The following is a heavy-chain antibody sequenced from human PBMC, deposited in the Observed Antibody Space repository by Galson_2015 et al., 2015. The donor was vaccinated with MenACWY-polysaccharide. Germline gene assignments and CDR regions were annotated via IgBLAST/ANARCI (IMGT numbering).Heavy chain of an antibody. V-gene: IGHV3-23*01. J-gene: IGHJ6*02. Sequence: SLRLSCAASGFTFSSYAMTRVRQAPGKGLEWVSSITDGAYSTYYADSVKGRFTISRDNSKNTLYLQMNSLRAEDTAVYYCAKNSTRSYTFDYYGMDAWGQGATVTVSS. CDR3: AKNSTRSYTFDYYGMDA. D-gene: IGHD2/OR15-2a*01. CDR1: GFTFSSYA. CDR2: ITDGAYST.